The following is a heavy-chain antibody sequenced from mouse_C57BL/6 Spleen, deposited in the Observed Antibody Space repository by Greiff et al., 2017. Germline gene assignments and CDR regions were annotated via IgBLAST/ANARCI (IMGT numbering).Heavy chain of an antibody. D-gene: IGHD1-1*01. V-gene: IGHV1-80*01. CDR1: GYAFTSYW. Sequence: QVQLQQSGAELVKPGASVKISCKASGYAFTSYWMNWVKQRPGKGLEWIGQIYPGDGDTNYNGKFKGKATLTADKSSSTAYMQLSSLTSEDSAVYSCARGEIDGSSCSGLAYWGQGTLVTVSA. CDR2: IYPGDGDT. CDR3: ARGEIDGSSCSGLAY. J-gene: IGHJ3*01.